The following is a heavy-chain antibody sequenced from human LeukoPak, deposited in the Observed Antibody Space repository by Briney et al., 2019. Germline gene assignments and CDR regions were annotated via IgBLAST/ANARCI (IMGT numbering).Heavy chain of an antibody. CDR1: GYTFTSYY. J-gene: IGHJ4*02. CDR2: INPSGGST. D-gene: IGHD6-19*01. V-gene: IGHV1-46*01. CDR3: AREGSGWYSGVYYFDY. Sequence: GASVKVSCKASGYTFTSYYMHWVRRAPGQGLEWMGIINPSGGSTSYAQKFQGRVTMTRDTSTSTVYMELSSLRSEDTAVYYCAREGSGWYSGVYYFDYWGQGTLVTVSS.